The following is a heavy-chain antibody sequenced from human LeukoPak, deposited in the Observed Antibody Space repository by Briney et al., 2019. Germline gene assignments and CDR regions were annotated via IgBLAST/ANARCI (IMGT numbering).Heavy chain of an antibody. Sequence: GGSLRLSCAASGFTFSSYAMSWVRQAPGKGPEWVSAISGSGGSTYYADSVKGRFTISRDNSKNTLYLQMNSLRAEDTAVYYCAKVRGYCSSTSCYYSYGMDVWGQGTTVTVSS. J-gene: IGHJ6*02. CDR1: GFTFSSYA. CDR3: AKVRGYCSSTSCYYSYGMDV. CDR2: ISGSGGST. D-gene: IGHD2-2*01. V-gene: IGHV3-23*01.